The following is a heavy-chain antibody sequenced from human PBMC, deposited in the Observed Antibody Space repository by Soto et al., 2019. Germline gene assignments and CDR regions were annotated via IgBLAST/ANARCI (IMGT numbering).Heavy chain of an antibody. V-gene: IGHV1-18*01. Sequence: GASVKVSRKASGYTFTSYGISWGRQAPGQGLEWMGWISAYNGNTNYAQKLQGRVTMTTDTSTSTAYMELGSLRSDDTAVYYCARGRFIAVAVTGGGLYYGMDVWGQGTTVTVSS. CDR3: ARGRFIAVAVTGGGLYYGMDV. CDR1: GYTFTSYG. J-gene: IGHJ6*02. D-gene: IGHD6-19*01. CDR2: ISAYNGNT.